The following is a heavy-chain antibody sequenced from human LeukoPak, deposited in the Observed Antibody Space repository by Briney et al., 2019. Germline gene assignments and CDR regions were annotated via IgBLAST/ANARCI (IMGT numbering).Heavy chain of an antibody. CDR1: GFIFSDYD. D-gene: IGHD1-1*01. CDR2: ISISGSAI. V-gene: IGHV3-11*01. J-gene: IGHJ4*02. CDR3: ARRPLTATLDY. Sequence: GGSLRLSCAASGFIFSDYDMTWIRQAPGKGLEWVSYISISGSAIYYADSVKGRFTISRDNAKNSLYLQMSSLRAEDTAVYYCARRPLTATLDYWGQGTPVTVSS.